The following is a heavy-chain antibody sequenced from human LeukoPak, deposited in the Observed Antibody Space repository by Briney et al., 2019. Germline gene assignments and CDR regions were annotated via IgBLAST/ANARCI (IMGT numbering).Heavy chain of an antibody. CDR3: ARGLDVWGN. CDR2: FDPEDGET. Sequence: GASVKVSCKVSGYTLTELSMHWVRQAPGKGLEWMGGFDPEDGETIYAQKFQGRVTMTRNTSISTAYMELSSLRSEDTAVYYCARGLDVWGNWGQGTLVTVSS. CDR1: GYTLTELS. V-gene: IGHV1-24*01. J-gene: IGHJ4*02. D-gene: IGHD3-16*01.